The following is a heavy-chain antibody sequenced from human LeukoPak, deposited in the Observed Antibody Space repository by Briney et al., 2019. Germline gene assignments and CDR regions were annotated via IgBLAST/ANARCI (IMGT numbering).Heavy chain of an antibody. J-gene: IGHJ4*02. D-gene: IGHD5-18*01. Sequence: GGSLRLSCAASAFTFSSYEMNWVRQAPGRGLEWVSYISSSGSTIYYADSVKGRSTISRDNAKNSLYLQMDSLRAEDTAVYYCARNKKGDRYTYGHDYWGQGTLVTVSS. CDR1: AFTFSSYE. CDR3: ARNKKGDRYTYGHDY. CDR2: ISSSGSTI. V-gene: IGHV3-48*03.